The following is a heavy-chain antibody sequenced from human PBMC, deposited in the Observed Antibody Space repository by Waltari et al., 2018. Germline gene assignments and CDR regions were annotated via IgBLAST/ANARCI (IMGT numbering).Heavy chain of an antibody. D-gene: IGHD3-22*01. Sequence: QVQLQQWGAGLLKPSETLSLTCAVYGGSFSGYYWSWIRQPPGKGLEWIGEINHSGSTNYNPSLKSRVTISVDTSKNQFSLKLSSVTAADTAVYYCARVYDSSGYYKLYYFDYWGQGTLVTVSS. CDR1: GGSFSGYY. J-gene: IGHJ4*02. V-gene: IGHV4-34*01. CDR3: ARVYDSSGYYKLYYFDY. CDR2: INHSGST.